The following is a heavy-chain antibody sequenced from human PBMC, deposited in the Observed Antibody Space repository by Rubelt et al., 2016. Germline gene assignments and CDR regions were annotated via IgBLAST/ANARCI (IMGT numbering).Heavy chain of an antibody. CDR2: IHATSGDT. CDR1: GFTFSGFG. V-gene: IGHV3-23*04. Sequence: EVQLVESGGGLVKPGGSLRLSCVASGFTFSGFGMSWVRQTPGRGLEWVSGIHATSGDTYYADSVKGRFTISRDNSQNMMFLQLNSLGAEDTAVYYWAGDSGYDFNAFDVWGQGTKVTVSS. CDR3: AGDSGYDFNAFDV. J-gene: IGHJ3*01. D-gene: IGHD5-12*01.